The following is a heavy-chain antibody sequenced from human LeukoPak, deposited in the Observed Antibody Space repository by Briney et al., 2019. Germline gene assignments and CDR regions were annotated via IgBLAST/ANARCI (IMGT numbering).Heavy chain of an antibody. Sequence: GGSLRLSCAASGFTFSGSALHWVRQPPGKGLEWLGRIRSKPNIYATAYAASVRGRFTISRDDSKNTTYLQMSGLKTEDTAVYYCTQTVDTALVDFFDPWGQGTLVTVSS. CDR2: IRSKPNIYAT. V-gene: IGHV3-73*01. J-gene: IGHJ5*02. D-gene: IGHD5-18*01. CDR3: TQTVDTALVDFFDP. CDR1: GFTFSGSA.